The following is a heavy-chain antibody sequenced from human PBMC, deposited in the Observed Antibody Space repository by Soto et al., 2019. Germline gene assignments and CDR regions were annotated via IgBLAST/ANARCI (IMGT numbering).Heavy chain of an antibody. CDR1: GFTFRDYY. V-gene: IGHV3-74*01. Sequence: EVQLVESGGGLVQPGESLRLSCAASGFTFRDYYMHWVRQGPGKGLMWVSCISGDGGRAYYADSVKGRFTISRDNANSTLYLQMNSIRGDDPAVYYCVRDFMTMAGINWGQGTLVAVSS. CDR3: VRDFMTMAGIN. CDR2: ISGDGGRA. D-gene: IGHD6-19*01. J-gene: IGHJ4*02.